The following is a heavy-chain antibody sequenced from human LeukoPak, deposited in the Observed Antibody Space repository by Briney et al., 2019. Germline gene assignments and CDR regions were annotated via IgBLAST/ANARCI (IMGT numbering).Heavy chain of an antibody. CDR1: GYTFTSYG. J-gene: IGHJ4*02. D-gene: IGHD7-27*01. V-gene: IGHV1-18*01. Sequence: ASVKVSCKASGYTFTSYGISWVRQAPGQGLERMGWISVYNGNTNYAQKLQGRVTMTTETSTSTAYMELRSLRSDDTAVYYCARDAFQSGELDYWGQGTLVTVSS. CDR3: ARDAFQSGELDY. CDR2: ISVYNGNT.